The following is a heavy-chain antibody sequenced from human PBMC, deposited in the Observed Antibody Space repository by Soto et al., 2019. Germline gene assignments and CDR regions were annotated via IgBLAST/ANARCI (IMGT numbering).Heavy chain of an antibody. D-gene: IGHD6-19*01. CDR2: INPNSGGT. CDR3: ARANGAVAGILSN. Sequence: ASVKVSCKASGYTFTGYYMHWVRQAPGQGLEWMGWINPNSGGTNYAQKFQGWVTMTRDTSTSTAYMELSRLRSDDTAVYYCARANGAVAGILSNWGQGTLVTVSS. J-gene: IGHJ4*02. CDR1: GYTFTGYY. V-gene: IGHV1-2*04.